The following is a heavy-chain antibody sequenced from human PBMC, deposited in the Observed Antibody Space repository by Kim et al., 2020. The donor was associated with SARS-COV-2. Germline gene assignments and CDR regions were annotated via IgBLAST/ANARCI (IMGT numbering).Heavy chain of an antibody. D-gene: IGHD2-15*01. CDR2: INHSGST. CDR3: ARGTDCSGGSCSDADFDY. J-gene: IGHJ4*02. V-gene: IGHV4-34*01. Sequence: SETLSLTCAVYGGSFSGYYWSWIRQPPGKGLEWIGEINHSGSTNYNPSLKSRVTISVDTSKNQFSLKLSSVTAADTAVYYCARGTDCSGGSCSDADFDYWGQGTLVTVSS. CDR1: GGSFSGYY.